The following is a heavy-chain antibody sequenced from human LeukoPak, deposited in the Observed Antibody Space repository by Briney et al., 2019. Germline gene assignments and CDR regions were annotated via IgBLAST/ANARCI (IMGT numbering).Heavy chain of an antibody. Sequence: SETLSLTCAVSGGSISSSNWWSWVRQPPGKGLEWIGEIYHSGSTNYNPSLKSRVSISVDKSKNQFSLKLSSVTAADTAVYYCARMDIVASGYFDYWGQGTLVTVSS. D-gene: IGHD5-12*01. CDR2: IYHSGST. V-gene: IGHV4-4*02. CDR1: GGSISSSNW. J-gene: IGHJ4*02. CDR3: ARMDIVASGYFDY.